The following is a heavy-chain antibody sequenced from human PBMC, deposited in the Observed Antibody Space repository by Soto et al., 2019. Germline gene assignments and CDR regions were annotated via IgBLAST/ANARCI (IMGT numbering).Heavy chain of an antibody. Sequence: SVKVSCKASGFTFTSSAVQWVRQARGQCLEWIGWIVVGSGNTNYAQKFQERVTITRDMSTSTAYMELSSLRSEDTAVYYCAAEGRALDAFDIWGQGTMVTVSS. CDR1: GFTFTSSA. CDR2: IVVGSGNT. CDR3: AAEGRALDAFDI. J-gene: IGHJ3*02. V-gene: IGHV1-58*01.